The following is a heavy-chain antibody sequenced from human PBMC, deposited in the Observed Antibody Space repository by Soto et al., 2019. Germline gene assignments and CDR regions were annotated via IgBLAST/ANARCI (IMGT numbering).Heavy chain of an antibody. V-gene: IGHV1-8*01. J-gene: IGHJ6*03. CDR1: GYTFTSYD. D-gene: IGHD3-9*01. CDR2: MNPNGGNT. CDR3: ARGGLRYVDWVAAVLGIDV. Sequence: QVQLVQSGAEVKKPGASVKVSCKASGYTFTSYDINWVRQATGQGLEWMGWMNPNGGNTGYAQKFQGRVTLTWNTSLSTAYVALRSLRSGDTAVDYWARGGLRYVDWVAAVLGIDVWGKGTTVTVSS.